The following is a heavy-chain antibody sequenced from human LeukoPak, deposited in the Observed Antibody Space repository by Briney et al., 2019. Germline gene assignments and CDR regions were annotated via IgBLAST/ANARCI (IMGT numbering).Heavy chain of an antibody. V-gene: IGHV4-59*08. J-gene: IGHJ6*02. CDR1: GGSISSYY. CDR3: ARVPATAMVTADYYYGMDV. CDR2: IYYSGST. Sequence: PSETLSLTCTVSGGSISSYYWSWIRQPPGKGLEWIGYIYYSGSTNYNPSLKSRVTKSVDTSKSQFSLKLSSVTAADTAVYYCARVPATAMVTADYYYGMDVWGQGTTVTVSS. D-gene: IGHD5-18*01.